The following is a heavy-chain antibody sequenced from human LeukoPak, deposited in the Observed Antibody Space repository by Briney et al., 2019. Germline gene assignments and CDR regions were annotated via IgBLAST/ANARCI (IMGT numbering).Heavy chain of an antibody. Sequence: PSGTLSLTCTVSGGSISSYYWSWIRHPPGKGLEWIGYIYYTGSTNYNPPLKSRVTISVDTSKSQFSLKLNSVTAADTAVYYCAREGGYGGPPEYLQHWGQGTLVTVSS. V-gene: IGHV4-59*01. J-gene: IGHJ1*01. CDR1: GGSISSYY. D-gene: IGHD4-23*01. CDR3: AREGGYGGPPEYLQH. CDR2: IYYTGST.